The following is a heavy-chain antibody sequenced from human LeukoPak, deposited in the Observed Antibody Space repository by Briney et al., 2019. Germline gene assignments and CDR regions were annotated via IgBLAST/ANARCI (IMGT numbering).Heavy chain of an antibody. Sequence: GESLKISCKGSGYSFTSYWIGWVRQMPGKGLEWMGIIYPGDSDTRYSPSFQGQVTISADKFISTAYLQWSSLKASDTAMYYCARQVMITFGGVIVDDAFDIWGQGTMVTVSS. V-gene: IGHV5-51*01. CDR3: ARQVMITFGGVIVDDAFDI. J-gene: IGHJ3*02. CDR1: GYSFTSYW. D-gene: IGHD3-16*02. CDR2: IYPGDSDT.